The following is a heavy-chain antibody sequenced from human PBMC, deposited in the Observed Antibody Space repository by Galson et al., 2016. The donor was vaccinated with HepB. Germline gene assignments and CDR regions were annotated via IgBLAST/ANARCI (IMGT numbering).Heavy chain of an antibody. D-gene: IGHD3-10*01. V-gene: IGHV3-30*03. CDR3: ARGMYGAGIYYVGRSDL. CDR1: GFIFRTYG. J-gene: IGHJ5*02. Sequence: SLRLSCATSGFIFRTYGMHWVRQAPGKGLEWVAMISHDGTKNYHGDSVKGRFTISRDNFKNALYLQMNSLTAEDTAVYYRARGMYGAGIYYVGRSDLWGQGTLVIVSS. CDR2: ISHDGTKN.